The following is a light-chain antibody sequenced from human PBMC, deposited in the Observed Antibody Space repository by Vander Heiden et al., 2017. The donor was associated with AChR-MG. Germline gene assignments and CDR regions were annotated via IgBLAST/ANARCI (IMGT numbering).Light chain of an antibody. J-gene: IGLJ3*02. CDR1: SSDIGSNY. CDR3: AAWDDSLSAWV. CDR2: SNN. V-gene: IGLV1-47*02. Sequence: QSVLTQPPSASGTPGQAVTISCSGSSSDIGSNYVNWYQQLPGTAPKLRIYSNNQRPSGVPDRFSGSKSGTSASLAISELRSEDEADYYCAAWDDSLSAWVFGGGTKLTVL.